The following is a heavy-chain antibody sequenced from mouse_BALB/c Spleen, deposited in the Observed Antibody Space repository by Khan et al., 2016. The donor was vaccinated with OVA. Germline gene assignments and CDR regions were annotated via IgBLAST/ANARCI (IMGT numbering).Heavy chain of an antibody. V-gene: IGHV14-1*02. J-gene: IGHJ3*01. CDR1: GFNIKDYY. CDR2: IDPEHDNI. Sequence: VQLQQSGAELVRPGALVKLSCKASGFNIKDYYMHWVKQRPEQGLEWIGWIDPEHDNIIYDPRFQGKVSITADTSANTAYLQLSSVTSEDTSVNYCARSGYDAWFTYWGQGTLVTVSA. CDR3: ARSGYDAWFTY. D-gene: IGHD2-3*01.